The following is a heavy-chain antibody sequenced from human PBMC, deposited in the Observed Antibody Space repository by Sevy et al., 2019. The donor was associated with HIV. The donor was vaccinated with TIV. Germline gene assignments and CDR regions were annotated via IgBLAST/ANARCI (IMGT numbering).Heavy chain of an antibody. V-gene: IGHV1-2*02. Sequence: ASVKVSCKASGYTFTGYYMHWVRQAPGQGLEWMGWINPNSGGTNYTQKFQGRVTMTRDTSISTAYMELSRLRSDDTAVYYCARDIRRGHYFDYWGQGTLVTVSS. D-gene: IGHD3-3*02. CDR3: ARDIRRGHYFDY. CDR2: INPNSGGT. CDR1: GYTFTGYY. J-gene: IGHJ4*02.